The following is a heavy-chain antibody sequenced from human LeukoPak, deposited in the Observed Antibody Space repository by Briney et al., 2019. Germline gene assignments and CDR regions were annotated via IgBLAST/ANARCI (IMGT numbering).Heavy chain of an antibody. Sequence: GGSLRLSCAASGFTFSSYGMHWVRQAPGKGLEWVAVISHDGGNKYYADSVKGRFTISRDNSKNTLYLQMNSLSAEDTAVYYCARNYDFWSQEPMNWGQGTLVTVSS. CDR1: GFTFSSYG. V-gene: IGHV3-30*03. D-gene: IGHD3-3*01. J-gene: IGHJ4*02. CDR3: ARNYDFWSQEPMN. CDR2: ISHDGGNK.